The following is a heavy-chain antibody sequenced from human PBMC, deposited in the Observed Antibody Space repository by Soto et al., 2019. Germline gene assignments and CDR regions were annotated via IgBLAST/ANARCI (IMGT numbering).Heavy chain of an antibody. D-gene: IGHD1-26*01. V-gene: IGHV3-33*06. J-gene: IGHJ5*02. Sequence: QVQLVESWGGVVQPGRSLRLSCVASGFTVYNYGMHWVRQAPGKGLEWVAAIWPDGDIEHYPDSVKGRFTISRDNSRNTLYLQMNSLRAEDTAMYYCAKVGIVATTQMGWFDPWGQGTLVIVSS. CDR1: GFTVYNYG. CDR2: IWPDGDIE. CDR3: AKVGIVATTQMGWFDP.